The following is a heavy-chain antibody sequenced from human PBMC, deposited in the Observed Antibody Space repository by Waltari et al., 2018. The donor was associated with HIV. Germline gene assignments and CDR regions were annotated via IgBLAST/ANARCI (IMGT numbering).Heavy chain of an antibody. CDR1: GFTFDDYA. D-gene: IGHD4-17*01. CDR2: ISWNSGSI. CDR3: AKVWRVDYGGNGGAFDI. J-gene: IGHJ3*02. Sequence: EVQLVESGGGLVQPGRSLRLSCAASGFTFDDYAMHWVRQDPGKGLEWVSGISWNSGSIGYADSVKGRFTISRDNAKNSLYLQMNSLRAEDTALYYCAKVWRVDYGGNGGAFDIWGQGTMVTVSS. V-gene: IGHV3-9*01.